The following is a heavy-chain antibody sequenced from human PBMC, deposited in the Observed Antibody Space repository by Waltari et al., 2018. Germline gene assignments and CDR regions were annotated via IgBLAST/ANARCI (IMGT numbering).Heavy chain of an antibody. J-gene: IGHJ4*02. Sequence: EVQLVESGGGLVQPGGSLRLSCEASGFTLSSSYMHWVRQVPGKGLVWVSRINTDGSSANYADSVKGRFTISRDNGKNTLYLQMNSLRAEDTAVHYCARDGGGNGYIHYWGQGTLVTVSS. CDR2: INTDGSSA. CDR1: GFTLSSSY. D-gene: IGHD3-16*01. CDR3: ARDGGGNGYIHY. V-gene: IGHV3-74*01.